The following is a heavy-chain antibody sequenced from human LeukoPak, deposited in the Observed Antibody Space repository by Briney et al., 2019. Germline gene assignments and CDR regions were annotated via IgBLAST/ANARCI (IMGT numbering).Heavy chain of an antibody. J-gene: IGHJ5*02. CDR1: GGSISSYY. Sequence: SETLSLTCTVSGGSISSYYWSWIRQPPGKGLEWIGYIYYSGSTNYNPSLKSRVTISVDTSKNQFSLKLSSVTAADTAVYYCAGSFGWGVNWFDPWGQGTLVTVSS. V-gene: IGHV4-59*01. CDR2: IYYSGST. D-gene: IGHD3-10*01. CDR3: AGSFGWGVNWFDP.